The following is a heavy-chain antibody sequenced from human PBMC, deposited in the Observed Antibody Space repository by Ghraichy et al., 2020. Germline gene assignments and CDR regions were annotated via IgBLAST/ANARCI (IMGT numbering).Heavy chain of an antibody. CDR3: ARRGRGYSLYYYGLDV. Sequence: SETLSLICTVSGGSMRSHFWSWVRQPPGKGLEWIGYISYTGNTNYSPSLGGRASISLDTSKNQFSLSLTSVTAADTAVYYCARRGRGYSLYYYGLDVWGPGPRSPSP. CDR2: ISYTGNT. CDR1: GGSMRSHF. J-gene: IGHJ6*02. D-gene: IGHD5-18*01. V-gene: IGHV4-59*08.